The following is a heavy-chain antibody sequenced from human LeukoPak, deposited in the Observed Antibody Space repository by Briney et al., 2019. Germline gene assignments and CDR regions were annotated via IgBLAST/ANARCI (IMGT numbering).Heavy chain of an antibody. J-gene: IGHJ6*03. CDR1: GFTFSSYA. Sequence: AGGSLGLSCAASGFTFSSYAMHWVRQAPGKGLEWVAVISYDGSNKYYVDSVKGRFTVSRDNAKRSLYLQVNSLRAEDTAVYYCARGGKIAGYYYFYMDVWGKGTTVIVSS. CDR3: ARGGKIAGYYYFYMDV. CDR2: ISYDGSNK. D-gene: IGHD2/OR15-2a*01. V-gene: IGHV3-30*07.